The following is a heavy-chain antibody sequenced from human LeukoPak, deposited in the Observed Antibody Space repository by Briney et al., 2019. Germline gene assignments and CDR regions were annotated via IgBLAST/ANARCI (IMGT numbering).Heavy chain of an antibody. D-gene: IGHD5-24*01. CDR1: GGSISIHY. CDR3: ARERDGSLNYFDY. J-gene: IGHJ4*02. CDR2: INKDGTT. V-gene: IGHV4-4*07. Sequence: SETLSLTCSVSGGSISIHYWSWIRQPAGKRLEWIGRINKDGTTNYNPSLKSRVIVSVDMSKSQLSLELTSVTAADTAVYYCARERDGSLNYFDYWGQGTLVTVSS.